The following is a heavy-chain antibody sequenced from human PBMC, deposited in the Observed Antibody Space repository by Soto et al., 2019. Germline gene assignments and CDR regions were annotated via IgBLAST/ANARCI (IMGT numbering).Heavy chain of an antibody. CDR1: GLTFSNYA. Sequence: GGSLRLSXATSGLTFSNYAMSWVRQAPGGGLEWVSSMSGSSSTTYYADSVRGRFTISRDRSKNTLYLQMSSLRAEDTALYYCAKNQERELPRVIDFWGQGTLVTVSS. J-gene: IGHJ4*02. CDR3: AKNQERELPRVIDF. CDR2: MSGSSSTT. V-gene: IGHV3-23*01. D-gene: IGHD1-7*01.